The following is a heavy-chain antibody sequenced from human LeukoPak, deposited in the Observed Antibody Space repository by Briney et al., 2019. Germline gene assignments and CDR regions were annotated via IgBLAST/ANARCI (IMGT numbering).Heavy chain of an antibody. V-gene: IGHV3-74*01. J-gene: IGHJ4*02. CDR1: GFTFSIYW. CDR3: ARDSVEWYIFDY. D-gene: IGHD3-3*01. CDR2: TNRDGSST. Sequence: GGSLRLSCAASGFTFSIYWMHWVRQAPGKGPVWVARTNRDGSSTAYADSVKGRFTISKDNAKNTLYLLMNSLRAEDTAVYYCARDSVEWYIFDYWGQGTLVTVSS.